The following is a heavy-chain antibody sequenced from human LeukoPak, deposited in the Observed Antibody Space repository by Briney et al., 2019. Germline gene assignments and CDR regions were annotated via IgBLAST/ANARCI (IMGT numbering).Heavy chain of an antibody. D-gene: IGHD5-12*01. Sequence: SSETLSLTCTVSGGSVGSSNYHWGWVRQPPGKGLEWIGTIYYGGSADYNPSLTSRVTLSVDTSENQFSLKLSSVTAANTAVYYCARADGDLRFPFDYWGRGTLVTVSS. V-gene: IGHV4-39*07. CDR3: ARADGDLRFPFDY. J-gene: IGHJ4*02. CDR1: GGSVGSSNYH. CDR2: IYYGGSA.